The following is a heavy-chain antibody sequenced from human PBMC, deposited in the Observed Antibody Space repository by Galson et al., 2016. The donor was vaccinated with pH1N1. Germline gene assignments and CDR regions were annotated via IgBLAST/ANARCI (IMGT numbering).Heavy chain of an antibody. D-gene: IGHD4-17*01. Sequence: QSGAEVKKPGESLKISCKASGYSFTSQWIAWVRRVPGKGLEWVGVVNPGGSTIRYSPPFQGQVTISSDKSINIAYLQWISLRASDTATYYCARQDDFGDYRGDAFDIWGQGTVVIVSS. V-gene: IGHV5-51*03. CDR3: ARQDDFGDYRGDAFDI. CDR1: GYSFTSQW. J-gene: IGHJ3*02. CDR2: VNPGGSTI.